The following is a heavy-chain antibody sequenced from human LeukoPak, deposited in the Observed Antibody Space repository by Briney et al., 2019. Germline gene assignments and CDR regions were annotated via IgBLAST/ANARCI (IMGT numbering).Heavy chain of an antibody. CDR3: AKDPVVYHGGSGWHYFDY. CDR2: IGGTGDQT. Sequence: SGGSLRLSCAASRFTFSSYAMSWVRQAPGRGLEWVSTIGGTGDQTYYADSVKGRFTISRGNSMDTLYLQMNSLKAADTAVYYCAKDPVVYHGGSGWHYFDYWGQGTLVTVSS. CDR1: RFTFSSYA. J-gene: IGHJ4*02. D-gene: IGHD6-19*01. V-gene: IGHV3-23*01.